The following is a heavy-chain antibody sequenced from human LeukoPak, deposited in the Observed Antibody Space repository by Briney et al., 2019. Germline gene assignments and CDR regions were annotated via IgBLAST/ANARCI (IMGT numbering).Heavy chain of an antibody. Sequence: AGGSLRLSCAASGFTFSSYVMSWVRQAPGKGLEWVSTTSGSGGGTYYAESVKGRFTISRDNSKNTLYLQMNSLRAEDTAVYYCAKGSGYADNWGQGTLVTVSS. CDR3: AKGSGYADN. CDR1: GFTFSSYV. J-gene: IGHJ4*02. CDR2: TSGSGGGT. D-gene: IGHD3-3*01. V-gene: IGHV3-23*01.